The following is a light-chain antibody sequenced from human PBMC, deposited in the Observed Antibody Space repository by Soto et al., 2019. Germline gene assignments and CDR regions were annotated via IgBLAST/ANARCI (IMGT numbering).Light chain of an antibody. CDR1: QGVTTN. J-gene: IGKJ1*01. Sequence: EIVMTQSPATLSVSPVERATLSCRAGQGVTTNFAWYQQKSGQSPRLLIYDVSIRATGIPDRFSGSGSGTDFTLTISRLEPEDFAVYYCQQYGSSGTFGQGTKVDIK. CDR3: QQYGSSGT. V-gene: IGKV3-20*01. CDR2: DVS.